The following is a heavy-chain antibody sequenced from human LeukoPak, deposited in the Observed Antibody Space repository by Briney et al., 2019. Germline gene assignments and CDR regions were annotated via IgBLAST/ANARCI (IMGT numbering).Heavy chain of an antibody. J-gene: IGHJ4*02. Sequence: SETVSPTCTVSGGSMSSYYWTWIRQPPGKGLEWIAYIYSTGNTNSNPSLKSRVAISVDTSKNQFSLNLSSVTAADTAVYYCARGGTAGFADWGVGTLVTVSS. CDR3: ARGGTAGFAD. CDR1: GGSMSSYY. D-gene: IGHD1-14*01. V-gene: IGHV4-59*01. CDR2: IYSTGNT.